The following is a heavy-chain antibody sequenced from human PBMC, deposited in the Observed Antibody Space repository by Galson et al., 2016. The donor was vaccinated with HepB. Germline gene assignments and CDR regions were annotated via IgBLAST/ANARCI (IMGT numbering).Heavy chain of an antibody. V-gene: IGHV3-30-3*01. CDR3: LTVDTTVSGNLY. CDR1: GFTFNTYT. Sequence: SLRLSCAASGFTFNTYTMHWVRQAPGKGLEWVAVISFAGYNKYYADAVKGRFTISRDNSRNTLYLQVNRLGPEDTAVYYCLTVDTTVSGNLYWGQGTLFTVSS. J-gene: IGHJ4*02. CDR2: ISFAGYNK. D-gene: IGHD5-18*01.